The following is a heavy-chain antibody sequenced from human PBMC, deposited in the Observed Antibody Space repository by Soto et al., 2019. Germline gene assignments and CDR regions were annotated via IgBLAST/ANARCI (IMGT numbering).Heavy chain of an antibody. CDR2: ISINGQGI. Sequence: GGSLRLSCAASGFTFSSYAMSWVRQAPGKGLEGVSAISINGQGIYYADSVRGRFTISRDNSRNTVFLHMDSLRAEDTAVYYCAKDRAYPRDYFHYWGQGTLVTVSS. CDR1: GFTFSSYA. CDR3: AKDRAYPRDYFHY. J-gene: IGHJ4*02. V-gene: IGHV3-23*01.